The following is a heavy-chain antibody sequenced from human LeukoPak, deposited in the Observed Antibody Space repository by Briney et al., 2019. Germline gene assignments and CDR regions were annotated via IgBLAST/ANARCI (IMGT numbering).Heavy chain of an antibody. CDR2: ISSSSYI. D-gene: IGHD2-2*01. Sequence: GGSLRLSCAASGFTFSSYSMNWVRQAPGRGLEWVSSISSSSYIYYADSVKGRFTISRDNAKNSLYLQMNSLRAEDTAVYYCASLANQRSDAFDIWGQGTMVTVSS. CDR1: GFTFSSYS. CDR3: ASLANQRSDAFDI. J-gene: IGHJ3*02. V-gene: IGHV3-21*01.